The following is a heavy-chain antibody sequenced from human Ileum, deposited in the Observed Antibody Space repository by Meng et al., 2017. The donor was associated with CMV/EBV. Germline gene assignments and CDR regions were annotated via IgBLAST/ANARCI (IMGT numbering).Heavy chain of an antibody. Sequence: GGSLRLSCGASGFTFSSYWMNWVRQSPGKGLEWVANIKEDGNEKYYVDSVKGRYTISRDNAKNSLYLQMNSLRAEDTAVYYCARGGYSYGLSQYFDLWGRGTLVTVSS. D-gene: IGHD5-18*01. CDR2: IKEDGNEK. V-gene: IGHV3-7*03. CDR3: ARGGYSYGLSQYFDL. CDR1: GFTFSSYW. J-gene: IGHJ2*01.